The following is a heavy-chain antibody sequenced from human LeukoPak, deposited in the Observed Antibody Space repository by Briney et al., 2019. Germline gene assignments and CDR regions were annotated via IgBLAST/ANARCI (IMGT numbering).Heavy chain of an antibody. CDR3: ARGATAHFDY. CDR1: GDSVSSNSAA. V-gene: IGHV6-1*01. CDR2: TYYRSKWYT. Sequence: SQTLSLTCAISGDSVSSNSAAWNRIRQSPSRGLEWLGRTYYRSKWYTDYAVSVKSRITINSDTSKNQFSLQLNSVTPEDTAVYYCARGATAHFDYWGQGTLVTVSS. J-gene: IGHJ4*02. D-gene: IGHD6-25*01.